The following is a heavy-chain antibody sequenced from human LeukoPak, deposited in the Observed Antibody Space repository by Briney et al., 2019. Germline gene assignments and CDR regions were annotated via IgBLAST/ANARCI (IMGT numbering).Heavy chain of an antibody. CDR1: GFIFSSHS. Sequence: RWSLTLACVASGFIFSSHSMNWVRQAPGKGLEWVSPINKSRTYLDYADSVKGRLTISRDNAYNSLFLQMNNLGVDDTGIYFCARGSGVYVCGQGTLVLVSS. D-gene: IGHD2-8*01. J-gene: IGHJ4*02. CDR3: ARGSGVYV. CDR2: INKSRTYL. V-gene: IGHV3-21*03.